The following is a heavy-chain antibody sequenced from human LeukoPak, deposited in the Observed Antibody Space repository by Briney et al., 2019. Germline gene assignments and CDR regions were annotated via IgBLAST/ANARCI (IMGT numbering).Heavy chain of an antibody. CDR1: GYTFTSYA. Sequence: ASVKVSCKASGYTFTSYAMNWVRQAPGQGLEWMGWINTNTGNPTYAQGFTGRFVFSLDTSVSTAYLQISSLKAEDTAVYYCARVSNDYYDSSGYYPPVGYWGQGTLVTVSS. D-gene: IGHD3-22*01. CDR2: INTNTGNP. J-gene: IGHJ4*02. V-gene: IGHV7-4-1*02. CDR3: ARVSNDYYDSSGYYPPVGY.